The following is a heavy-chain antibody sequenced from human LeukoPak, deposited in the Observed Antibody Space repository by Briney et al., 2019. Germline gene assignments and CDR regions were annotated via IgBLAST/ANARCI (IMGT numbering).Heavy chain of an antibody. D-gene: IGHD3-3*01. V-gene: IGHV3-21*01. Sequence: GGSLRLSCAASGFTFSNYRMNWVRQAPGKGLEWVSSISSRSSYIYYADSVKGRFTISRDNAKNSLYLQMNSLRAEDTAVYYCAKGDYDFWSGYEYTFDYWGQGTLVTVSS. J-gene: IGHJ4*02. CDR3: AKGDYDFWSGYEYTFDY. CDR1: GFTFSNYR. CDR2: ISSRSSYI.